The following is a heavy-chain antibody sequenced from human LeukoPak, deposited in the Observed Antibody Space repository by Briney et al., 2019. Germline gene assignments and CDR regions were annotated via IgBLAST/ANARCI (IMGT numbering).Heavy chain of an antibody. CDR1: GFTFSDYY. Sequence: GGSLRLSCAASGFTFSDYYMSWIRQAPGKGLEWVSYISSSGNTKYYADSVKGRFTISRDNPKNTLYLQMNSLRGEDTAVYYCARDSARRDGYNFDYWGQGTLVTVSS. D-gene: IGHD5-24*01. J-gene: IGHJ4*02. CDR2: ISSSGNTK. V-gene: IGHV3-11*04. CDR3: ARDSARRDGYNFDY.